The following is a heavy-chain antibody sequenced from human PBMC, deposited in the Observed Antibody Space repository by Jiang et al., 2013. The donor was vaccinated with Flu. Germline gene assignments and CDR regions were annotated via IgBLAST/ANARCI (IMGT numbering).Heavy chain of an antibody. CDR3: AVDVFYTDAADTWTVYGMDV. CDR1: GYTFSGYY. CDR2: INPHSGGT. J-gene: IGHJ6*02. D-gene: IGHD2-15*01. V-gene: IGHV1-2*02. Sequence: QLVESGAEVKKPGASVKVSCKASGYTFSGYYMHWVRQAPGQGLEWMGGINPHSGGTHYAQNFQGRVTMTRDTSFNTAYMELSSLTSDDTAVYFCAVDVFYTDAADTWTVYGMDVWGQGTTVTVS.